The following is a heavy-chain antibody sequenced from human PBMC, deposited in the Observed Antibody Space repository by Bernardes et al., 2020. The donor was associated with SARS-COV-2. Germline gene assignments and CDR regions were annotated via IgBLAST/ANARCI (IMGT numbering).Heavy chain of an antibody. V-gene: IGHV3-7*01. CDR3: ARDLYDFYDFWSGYYYGMDV. CDR1: GFTFSSYW. J-gene: IGHJ6*02. CDR2: IKQDGSEK. Sequence: GGSLRLSCAASGFTFSSYWMSWVRQAPGKGLEWVANIKQDGSEKYYVDSVKGRFTISRDNAKNSLYLQMNSLRAEDTAVYYYARDLYDFYDFWSGYYYGMDVWGQGTTVTVSS. D-gene: IGHD3-3*01.